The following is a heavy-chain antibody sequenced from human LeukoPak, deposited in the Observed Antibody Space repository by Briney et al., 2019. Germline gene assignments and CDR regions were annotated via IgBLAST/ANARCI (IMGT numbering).Heavy chain of an antibody. D-gene: IGHD3-3*01. Sequence: SETLSLTCAVYGGSFSGYYWSWIRQPPGKGLEWIGEINHSGSTNYNPSLKSRVTISVDTSKSQFSLKLSSVTAADTAVYYCARMFRNLYYDFWSGNYYFDYWGQGTLVTVSS. J-gene: IGHJ4*02. CDR3: ARMFRNLYYDFWSGNYYFDY. CDR2: INHSGST. CDR1: GGSFSGYY. V-gene: IGHV4-34*01.